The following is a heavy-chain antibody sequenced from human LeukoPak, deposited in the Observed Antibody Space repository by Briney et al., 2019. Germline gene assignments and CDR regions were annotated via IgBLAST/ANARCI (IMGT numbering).Heavy chain of an antibody. V-gene: IGHV1-69*13. CDR2: IIPIFGTA. CDR3: ARYLLYDSSGYYYDY. J-gene: IGHJ4*02. D-gene: IGHD3-22*01. Sequence: SVKVSCKASGYTFTSYGISWVRQAPGQGLEWMGGIIPIFGTANYAQKFQGRVTITADESTSTAYMELSSLRSEDTAVYYCARYLLYDSSGYYYDYWGQGTLVTVSS. CDR1: GYTFTSYG.